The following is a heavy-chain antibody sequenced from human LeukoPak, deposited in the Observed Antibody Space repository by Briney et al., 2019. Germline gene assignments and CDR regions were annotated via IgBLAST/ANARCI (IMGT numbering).Heavy chain of an antibody. CDR3: ASVAFDI. CDR1: GFTFSSYA. CDR2: ISYDGSNK. J-gene: IGHJ3*02. V-gene: IGHV3-30*04. Sequence: GRSLRLSCAASGFTFSSYAMHWVRQAPGKGLEWVAVISYDGSNKYYADSVKGRFTISRDNSKNTLYLQMNSLRAEDTAVYYCASVAFDIWGQGTWSPSLQ.